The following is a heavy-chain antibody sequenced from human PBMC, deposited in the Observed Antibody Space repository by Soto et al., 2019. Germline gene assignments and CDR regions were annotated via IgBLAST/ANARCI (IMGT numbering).Heavy chain of an antibody. CDR2: IYYSGST. Sequence: QLQLQESGPGLVKPSETLSLTCTVSGGSISSRGYYWGWIRQPPGKGLEWIGTIYYSGSTYYNPSLKSRRTISVATSKHQFSLKLSSVTAADTAVYYCATSNWFDPWGQGTLVTVSS. CDR1: GGSISSRGYY. CDR3: ATSNWFDP. J-gene: IGHJ5*02. V-gene: IGHV4-39*01.